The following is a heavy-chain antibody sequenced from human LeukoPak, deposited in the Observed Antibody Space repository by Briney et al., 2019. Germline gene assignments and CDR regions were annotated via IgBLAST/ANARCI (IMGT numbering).Heavy chain of an antibody. CDR2: ISAYNGNT. CDR1: GYTLTSYG. D-gene: IGHD3-3*01. CDR3: ARAAIGMTYDFGSGYYSPHHFDY. J-gene: IGHJ4*02. Sequence: ASVKVSCKASGYTLTSYGISWVRQPPGQGLEWMGWISAYNGNTNYAQKLQGRVTMTTDTSTSTAYMELRSLRSDDTAVYYCARAAIGMTYDFGSGYYSPHHFDYWGQGTLVTVSS. V-gene: IGHV1-18*01.